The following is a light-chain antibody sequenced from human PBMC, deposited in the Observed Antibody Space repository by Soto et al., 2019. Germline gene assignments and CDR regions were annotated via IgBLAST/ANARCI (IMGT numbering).Light chain of an antibody. V-gene: IGKV3-20*01. Sequence: EIVLTQSPGTLSLSPGERATLSCRASHSISSSLVWYQQKPGQAPRLLIYGASTRATGIPDRFSGSGSGTDFTLTITRLEPEDFAVYSCQQYATSPRTFGQGTKVEIK. J-gene: IGKJ1*01. CDR2: GAS. CDR1: HSISSS. CDR3: QQYATSPRT.